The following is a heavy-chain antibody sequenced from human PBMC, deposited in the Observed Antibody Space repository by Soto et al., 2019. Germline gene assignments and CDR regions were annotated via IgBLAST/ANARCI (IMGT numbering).Heavy chain of an antibody. CDR3: ASGAYSNYSYYYYYMDV. Sequence: PSETLSLTCAVYGGSFSGYYWSWIRQPPGKGLEWIGEINHSGSTNYNPSLKSRVTISVDTSKNQFSLKLSPVTAADTAVYYCASGAYSNYSYYYYYMDVWGKGTTVTVSS. V-gene: IGHV4-34*01. D-gene: IGHD4-4*01. J-gene: IGHJ6*03. CDR1: GGSFSGYY. CDR2: INHSGST.